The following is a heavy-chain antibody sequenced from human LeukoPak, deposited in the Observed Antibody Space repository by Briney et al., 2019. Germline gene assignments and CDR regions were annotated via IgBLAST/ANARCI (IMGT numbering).Heavy chain of an antibody. CDR2: IYTSGST. V-gene: IGHV4-4*07. CDR1: GGSISSYY. J-gene: IGHJ4*02. D-gene: IGHD1-14*01. CDR3: ARDLTGSGTQALGY. Sequence: KSSETLSLTCTVSGGSISSYYWSWIRQPAGKGLEWIGRIYTSGSTNYNPSLKSRVTMSVDTSKNQFSLKLSSVTAADTAVYYCARDLTGSGTQALGYWGRGTLVTVSS.